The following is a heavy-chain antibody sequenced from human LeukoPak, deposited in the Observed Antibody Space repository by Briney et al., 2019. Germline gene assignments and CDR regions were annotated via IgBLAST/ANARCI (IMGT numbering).Heavy chain of an antibody. Sequence: PSETLSLTCAVSGGSISSSNWWSWVRQPPGKGLEWIGEIYHSGSTYYNPSLKSRVTISVDTSKNQFSLKLSSVTAADTAVYYCARAADYDFWSGYPNDAFDIWGQGTMVTVSS. CDR2: IYHSGST. CDR3: ARAADYDFWSGYPNDAFDI. D-gene: IGHD3-3*01. J-gene: IGHJ3*02. CDR1: GGSISSSNW. V-gene: IGHV4-4*02.